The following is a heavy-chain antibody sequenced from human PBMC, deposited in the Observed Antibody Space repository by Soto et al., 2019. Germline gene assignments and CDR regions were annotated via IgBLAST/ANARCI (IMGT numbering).Heavy chain of an antibody. CDR2: FYYSGST. V-gene: IGHV4-30-4*01. D-gene: IGHD2-21*02. Sequence: PSETLSLTCTVSGGSISSGDYYWSWIRQPPGKGLEWIGYFYYSGSTYYNPSLKSRVTISVDTSKNQFSLKLSSVTAADTAVYYCARSPYCGGDCYPNWFDPWGQGTLVTVSS. CDR1: GGSISSGDYY. J-gene: IGHJ5*02. CDR3: ARSPYCGGDCYPNWFDP.